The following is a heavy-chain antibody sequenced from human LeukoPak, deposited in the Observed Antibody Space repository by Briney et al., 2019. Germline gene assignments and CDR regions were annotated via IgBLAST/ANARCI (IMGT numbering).Heavy chain of an antibody. D-gene: IGHD6-6*01. J-gene: IGHJ5*02. CDR3: ARRFEYSSSGGFDP. CDR1: GYTFTSYD. Sequence: ASVKVSCKASGYTFTSYDINWVRQATGQGLEWMGWMNPNSGNTGYAHKFQGRVAITRNTSISTAYMELSSLRSEDTAVYYCARRFEYSSSGGFDPWGQGTLVTVSS. V-gene: IGHV1-8*03. CDR2: MNPNSGNT.